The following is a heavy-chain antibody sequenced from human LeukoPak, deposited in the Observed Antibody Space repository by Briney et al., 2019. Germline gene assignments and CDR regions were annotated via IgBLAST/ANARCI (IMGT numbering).Heavy chain of an antibody. CDR2: IYYSGST. D-gene: IGHD5-18*01. CDR1: GGSISSYY. J-gene: IGHJ4*02. Sequence: SETLSLTCTVSGGSISSYYWSWIRQPPGKGLEWIGYIYYSGSTNYNPSLKSRVTISVDTSKNQFSLKLSSVTAADTAVYYCARHKGGYSYGLWGQGTLVTVSS. V-gene: IGHV4-59*08. CDR3: ARHKGGYSYGL.